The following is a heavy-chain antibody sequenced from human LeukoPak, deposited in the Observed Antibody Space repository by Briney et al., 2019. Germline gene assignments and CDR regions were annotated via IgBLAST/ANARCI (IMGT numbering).Heavy chain of an antibody. J-gene: IGHJ5*02. D-gene: IGHD5-12*01. CDR2: IYYSGST. V-gene: IGHV4-39*07. CDR1: GGSISSSTYY. CDR3: ARAGYSGYDYAP. Sequence: SETLSLTCTVSGGSISSSTYYWGWIRQPPGKGLEWIGSIYYSGSTYYNPSLKSRVTISVDTSKNQFSLKLSSVTAADTAVYYCARAGYSGYDYAPWGQGTLVTVSS.